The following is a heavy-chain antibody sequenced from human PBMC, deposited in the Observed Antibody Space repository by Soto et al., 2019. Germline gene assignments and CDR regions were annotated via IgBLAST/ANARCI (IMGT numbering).Heavy chain of an antibody. V-gene: IGHV3-21*01. Sequence: LRLSCAASGFTFSSYSMNWVRQAPGKGLEWVSSISSSSSYIYYADSVKGRFTISRDNAKNSLYLQMSSLRAEDTAVYYCARVNPGGYEGYGMDVWGQGTTVTVSS. J-gene: IGHJ6*02. CDR1: GFTFSSYS. CDR3: ARVNPGGYEGYGMDV. D-gene: IGHD5-12*01. CDR2: ISSSSSYI.